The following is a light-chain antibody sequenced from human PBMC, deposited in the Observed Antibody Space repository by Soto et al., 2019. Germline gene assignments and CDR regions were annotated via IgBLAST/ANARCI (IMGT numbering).Light chain of an antibody. CDR1: QSVSSNY. Sequence: EIVLTQSPGTLSLSPGERATLSCRASQSVSSNYLAWYQRKPGQAPRLLIYGASSRATDIPHRFSGSGSGTAFTLTITRLEPEEFAVYFCEQYGGSPPTFGHGTKVEIK. CDR2: GAS. V-gene: IGKV3-20*01. J-gene: IGKJ1*01. CDR3: EQYGGSPPT.